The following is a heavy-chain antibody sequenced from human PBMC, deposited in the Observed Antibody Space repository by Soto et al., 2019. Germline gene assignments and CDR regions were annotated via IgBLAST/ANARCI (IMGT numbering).Heavy chain of an antibody. CDR3: AKDSARVVVVAATFGSDAFDI. J-gene: IGHJ3*02. Sequence: GKGLEWVSAISGSGGSTYYADSVEGRFTISRDNSKNTLYLQMNSLRAEDTAVYYCAKDSARVVVVAATFGSDAFDIWGQGTMVTVSS. CDR2: ISGSGGST. D-gene: IGHD2-15*01. V-gene: IGHV3-23*01.